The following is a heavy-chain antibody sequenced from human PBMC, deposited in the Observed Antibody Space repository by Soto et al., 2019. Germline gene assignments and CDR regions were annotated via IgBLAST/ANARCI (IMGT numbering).Heavy chain of an antibody. J-gene: IGHJ6*02. V-gene: IGHV1-69*13. CDR1: GGTFSSYA. D-gene: IGHD3-3*01. CDR2: IIPIFGTA. CDR3: ARAYDFWSGFLGYGMDV. Sequence: SVKVSCKASGGTFSSYAISWVRQAPGQGLEWMGGIIPIFGTANYAQKFQGRVTITADESTSTAYMELSGLRSEDTAVYYCARAYDFWSGFLGYGMDVWGQGTTVTVS.